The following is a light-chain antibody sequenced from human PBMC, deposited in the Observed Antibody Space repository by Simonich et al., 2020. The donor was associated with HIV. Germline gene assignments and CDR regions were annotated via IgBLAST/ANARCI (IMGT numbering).Light chain of an antibody. CDR3: SSYTSSSSWV. CDR1: SSDVGGYNY. V-gene: IGLV2-14*03. Sequence: SALTQPASVSGSPGQSITISCTGTSSDVGGYNYVSWYQQHPGKAPKLMIYDVNKRPSGVSNRFSGSKSGNTASLTISGLQAEDEADYYCSSYTSSSSWVFGGGTKLTVL. J-gene: IGLJ3*02. CDR2: DVN.